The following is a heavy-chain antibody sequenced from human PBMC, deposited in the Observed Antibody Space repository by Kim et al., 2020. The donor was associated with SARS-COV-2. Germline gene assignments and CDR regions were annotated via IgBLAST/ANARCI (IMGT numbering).Heavy chain of an antibody. CDR3: ARVSQGDYDILTGYPYSAFDI. CDR1: GGSISSYY. Sequence: SETLSLTCIVSGGSISSYYWNWIRQPAGKGLEWIGRIYTSGSTNYNPSLKSRVTMSVDTSKNQFSLKLSSVTAADTAVYYCARVSQGDYDILTGYPYSAFDIWGQGTMVTVSS. D-gene: IGHD3-9*01. V-gene: IGHV4-4*07. J-gene: IGHJ3*02. CDR2: IYTSGST.